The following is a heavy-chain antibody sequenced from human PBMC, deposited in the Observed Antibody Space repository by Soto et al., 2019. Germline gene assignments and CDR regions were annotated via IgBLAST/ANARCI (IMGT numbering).Heavy chain of an antibody. Sequence: QVQLVQSGAEVKKPGASVKVSCKASGYTFTNYDINWVRQATGQGLEWMGWMNPNSGNTGHAQKFQGRDTMTRNTSISTAYMELSSLRSDDTAVYYCARGRSSYDDYVNWYFDLWGRGTLVTVSS. J-gene: IGHJ2*01. CDR3: ARGRSSYDDYVNWYFDL. CDR2: MNPNSGNT. V-gene: IGHV1-8*01. CDR1: GYTFTNYD. D-gene: IGHD4-17*01.